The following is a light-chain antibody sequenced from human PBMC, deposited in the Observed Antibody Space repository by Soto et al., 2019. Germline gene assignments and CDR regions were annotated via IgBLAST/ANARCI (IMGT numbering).Light chain of an antibody. Sequence: DIQMTQSPSTLSASVGDRVTITCRASESMSNCLAWYQQKPGKAPKLLIYAASTLQSGVPSRFSGSGSGTDFTLTISCLQSEDFATYYCQQYYSYPPATFGQGTKVDIK. J-gene: IGKJ1*01. CDR3: QQYYSYPPAT. V-gene: IGKV1-5*01. CDR1: ESMSNC. CDR2: AAS.